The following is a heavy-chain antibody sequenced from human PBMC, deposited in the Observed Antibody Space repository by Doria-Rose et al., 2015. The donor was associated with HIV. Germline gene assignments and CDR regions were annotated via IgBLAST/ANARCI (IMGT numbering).Heavy chain of an antibody. Sequence: QVQLVQSGAEVKKPGSSVKVSCKSSGGTFSSFPISWVRQAPGKGLEWMGGIAPLLGITTYAQKFQGRMAITADESANIAYMELNSLASEDTAVYYCARYEYSGYNFHYWGQGTLVGVSS. CDR3: ARYEYSGYNFHY. CDR2: IAPLLGIT. V-gene: IGHV1-69*04. CDR1: GGTFSSFP. J-gene: IGHJ4*02. D-gene: IGHD5-12*01.